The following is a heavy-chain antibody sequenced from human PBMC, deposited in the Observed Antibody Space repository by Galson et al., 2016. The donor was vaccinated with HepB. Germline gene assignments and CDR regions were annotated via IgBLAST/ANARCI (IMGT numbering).Heavy chain of an antibody. CDR2: IYYIGST. CDR3: AIPTSSPVRIDH. J-gene: IGHJ4*02. D-gene: IGHD5-12*01. CDR1: GASISSGDYY. V-gene: IGHV4-39*01. Sequence: SETLSLTCTVSGASISSGDYYWGWIRQPPGKGLEWIGTIYYIGSTYYNPSLESRITISVDTAKNQFSLKLKSVTAADTAVYYCAIPTSSPVRIDHGGQGILVTVSS.